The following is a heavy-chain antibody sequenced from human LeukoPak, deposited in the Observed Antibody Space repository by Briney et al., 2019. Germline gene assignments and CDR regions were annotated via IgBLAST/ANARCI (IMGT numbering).Heavy chain of an antibody. CDR1: GYTFTGYY. CDR2: INPNSGGT. CDR3: AREKLLWFRELWDDFEFGN. D-gene: IGHD3-10*01. V-gene: IGHV1-2*02. J-gene: IGHJ4*02. Sequence: GASVKVSCKASGYTFTGYYMHWVRQAPGQGLEWMGWINPNSGGTNYAQKFQGRVTMTRDTSISTAYMELSRLRSDDTAVYYCAREKLLWFRELWDDFEFGNWGQGTLVTVSS.